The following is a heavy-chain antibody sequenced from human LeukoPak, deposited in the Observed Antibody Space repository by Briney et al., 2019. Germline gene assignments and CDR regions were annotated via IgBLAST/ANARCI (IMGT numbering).Heavy chain of an antibody. V-gene: IGHV4-4*02. Sequence: SETLSLTCAVSGGSISSSDWWSWVRQPPGKGLEWIGEIYHSGSTNYNPSLKSRVTISVDKSKNQLSLRLSSVTAADTAVYYCARVTQTDYDFDYWGQGTLVTVSS. D-gene: IGHD4-17*01. J-gene: IGHJ4*02. CDR3: ARVTQTDYDFDY. CDR1: GGSISSSDW. CDR2: IYHSGST.